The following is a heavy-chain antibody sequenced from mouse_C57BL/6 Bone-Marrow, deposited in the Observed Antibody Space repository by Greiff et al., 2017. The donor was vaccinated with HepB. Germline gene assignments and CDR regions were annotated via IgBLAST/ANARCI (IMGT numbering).Heavy chain of an antibody. CDR2: IDPETGGT. V-gene: IGHV1-15*01. CDR3: TRLATMIKGY. D-gene: IGHD2-4*01. J-gene: IGHJ2*01. CDR1: GYTFTDYE. Sequence: VQLQQSGAELVRPGASVTLSCKASGYTFTDYEMHWVKQTPVHGLEWIGAIDPETGGTAYNQKFKGKAILTADKPSSTAYMELRSLTSEDSAVYYCTRLATMIKGYWGQGTTLTVSS.